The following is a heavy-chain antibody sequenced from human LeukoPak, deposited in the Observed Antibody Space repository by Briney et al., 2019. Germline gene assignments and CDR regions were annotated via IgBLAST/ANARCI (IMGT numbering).Heavy chain of an antibody. CDR2: IYSGGST. CDR1: GFTVSSNY. Sequence: GGSLRLSCAASGFTVSSNYMSWVRQAPGKGLEWVSVIYSGGSTYYADSVKGRFTISRDNFKNTLYLQMNSLRAEDTAVYYCARDAPTIFGVVNRYYMDVWGKGTTVTVSS. D-gene: IGHD3-3*01. V-gene: IGHV3-66*02. J-gene: IGHJ6*03. CDR3: ARDAPTIFGVVNRYYMDV.